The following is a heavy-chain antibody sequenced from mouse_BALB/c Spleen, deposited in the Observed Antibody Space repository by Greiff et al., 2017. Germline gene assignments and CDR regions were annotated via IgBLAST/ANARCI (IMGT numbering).Heavy chain of an antibody. Sequence: DVQLQESGPDLVKPSQSLSLTCTVTGYSITSGYSWHWIRQFPGNKLEWMGYIHYSGSTNYNPSLKSRISITRDTSKNQFFLQLNSVTTEDTATYYCASASGNPAAMDYWGQGTSVTVSS. CDR1: GYSITSGYS. CDR2: IHYSGST. D-gene: IGHD2-1*01. CDR3: ASASGNPAAMDY. V-gene: IGHV3-1*02. J-gene: IGHJ4*01.